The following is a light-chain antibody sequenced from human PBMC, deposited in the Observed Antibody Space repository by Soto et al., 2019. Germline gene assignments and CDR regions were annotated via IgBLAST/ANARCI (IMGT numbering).Light chain of an antibody. J-gene: IGKJ1*01. Sequence: DAVMTQSPDSLAVSLGERATINCKSSQSLLYNLNKNSYLAWYQQNPGQPPKLLLYWTSTQESGVPDRFRGTRPGKDFTLTTHGLQTKDVAVYFCQQNLHTPRTIGQVTKVEIK. CDR1: QSLLYNLNKNSY. CDR3: QQNLHTPRT. CDR2: WTS. V-gene: IGKV4-1*01.